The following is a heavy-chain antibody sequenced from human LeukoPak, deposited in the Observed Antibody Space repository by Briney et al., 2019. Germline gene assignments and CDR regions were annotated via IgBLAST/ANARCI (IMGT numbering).Heavy chain of an antibody. Sequence: GGSLRLSCAASGFTFSSYSMNWVRQAPGKGLEWVSSISSSSSYIYYADSVKGRFTISRDNAKNSLYLQMNSLRAEDTAVYYWARDRRGDYYDSSGRRDNWFDPWGQGTLVTVSS. J-gene: IGHJ5*02. CDR3: ARDRRGDYYDSSGRRDNWFDP. CDR2: ISSSSSYI. CDR1: GFTFSSYS. V-gene: IGHV3-21*01. D-gene: IGHD3-22*01.